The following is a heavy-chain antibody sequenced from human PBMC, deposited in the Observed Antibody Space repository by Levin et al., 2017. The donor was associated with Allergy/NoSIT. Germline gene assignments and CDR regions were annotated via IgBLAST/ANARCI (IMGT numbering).Heavy chain of an antibody. J-gene: IGHJ4*02. V-gene: IGHV3-23*01. CDR1: GFTFSSYA. D-gene: IGHD2-21*01. CDR3: AKYQIHIFPPPRFDS. CDR2: ISVSGGST. Sequence: GGSLRLSCAVSGFTFSSYAMTWVRQAPGKGLEWVSSISVSGGSTYYADSVKGRFTVSRDNSKNTLFLQMNSLRAEDTAVYYCAKYQIHIFPPPRFDSWGQGTLVTVSS.